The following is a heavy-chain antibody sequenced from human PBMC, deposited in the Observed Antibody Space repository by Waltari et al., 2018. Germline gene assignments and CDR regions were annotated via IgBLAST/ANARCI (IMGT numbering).Heavy chain of an antibody. CDR1: GFIFSNYA. D-gene: IGHD5-18*01. V-gene: IGHV3-23*01. CDR2: ISGPGVKT. CDR3: AKDREAMSAMVTVTYFDS. Sequence: EVQLLMSGGGLVQPGGSLKLSCTASGFIFSNYAMHWVRQSPERGLQWVSGISGPGVKTYYADSVKGHFTISRDNSKNTLFLQMDSLRAEDAALYFCAKDREAMSAMVTVTYFDSWGQGARVSVSS. J-gene: IGHJ4*02.